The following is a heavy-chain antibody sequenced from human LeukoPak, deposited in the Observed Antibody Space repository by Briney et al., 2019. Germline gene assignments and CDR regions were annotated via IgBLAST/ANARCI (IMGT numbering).Heavy chain of an antibody. V-gene: IGHV4-4*02. D-gene: IGHD3-22*01. Sequence: SETLSLTCAVSGGSISSSNWWSWVRQPPGKGLEWIGEIYHSGSTNYNPSLKSRVTISVDKSKNQFSLKLSSVTAADTAVYYCARDQERGNYYDSNMPWGQGTLVTVSS. CDR2: IYHSGST. CDR3: ARDQERGNYYDSNMP. CDR1: GGSISSSNW. J-gene: IGHJ4*02.